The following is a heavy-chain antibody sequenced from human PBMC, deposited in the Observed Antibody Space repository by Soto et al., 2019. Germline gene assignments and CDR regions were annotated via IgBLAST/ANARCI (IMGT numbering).Heavy chain of an antibody. CDR3: ARDRAAAYYYYGMDV. J-gene: IGHJ6*02. CDR2: INPNSGGT. CDR1: GYTFTGYY. V-gene: IGHV1-2*02. D-gene: IGHD2-15*01. Sequence: WASVKVSCKASGYTFTGYYMHWVRQAPGQGLEWMGWINPNSGGTNYAQKFQGRVTMTRDTSISTAYMELSRLRSDDTAVYYCARDRAAAYYYYGMDVWGQGTTGTV.